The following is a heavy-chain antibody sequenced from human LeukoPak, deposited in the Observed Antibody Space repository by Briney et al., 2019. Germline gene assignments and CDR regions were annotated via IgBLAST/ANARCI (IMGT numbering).Heavy chain of an antibody. V-gene: IGHV3-7*01. J-gene: IGHJ4*02. D-gene: IGHD1-26*01. Sequence: PGGSLRLSCAASGFTFTTYWMSWVRQAPGKGLEWVANIKQDGTEKYYVDSVKGRFTISRDNAKNSLYLQMNSLRVEDTAVYYCARQYSGSYNHDYWGQGTLVTVSS. CDR2: IKQDGTEK. CDR1: GFTFTTYW. CDR3: ARQYSGSYNHDY.